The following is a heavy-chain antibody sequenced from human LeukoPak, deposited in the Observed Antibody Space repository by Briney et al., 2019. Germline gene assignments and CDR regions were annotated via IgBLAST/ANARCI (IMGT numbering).Heavy chain of an antibody. J-gene: IGHJ4*02. CDR3: TTPYNWNSAGAFDY. V-gene: IGHV3-15*01. Sequence: GGSLRLSCAASGFTFSNAWMSWVRQAPGKGLEWVGRIKSKTDGGTTDYAAPVKGRFTISRDDSKNTLYLRMNSLKTEDTAVYYCTTPYNWNSAGAFDYWGQGTLVTVSS. CDR2: IKSKTDGGTT. CDR1: GFTFSNAW. D-gene: IGHD1-7*01.